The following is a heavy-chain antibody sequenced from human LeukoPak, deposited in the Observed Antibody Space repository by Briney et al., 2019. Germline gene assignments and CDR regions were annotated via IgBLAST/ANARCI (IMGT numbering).Heavy chain of an antibody. Sequence: GGSLRLSCAASGFTFSSYSMNWVRQAPGKGLEWVSSISSSSSYIYYADSVKGRFTISRDNAKNSLYLQMNSLRAEDTAVYYCAGVAYCAGDCHHMDSWGQGTLVTVSS. CDR2: ISSSSSYI. CDR3: AGVAYCAGDCHHMDS. J-gene: IGHJ4*02. CDR1: GFTFSSYS. D-gene: IGHD2-21*02. V-gene: IGHV3-21*01.